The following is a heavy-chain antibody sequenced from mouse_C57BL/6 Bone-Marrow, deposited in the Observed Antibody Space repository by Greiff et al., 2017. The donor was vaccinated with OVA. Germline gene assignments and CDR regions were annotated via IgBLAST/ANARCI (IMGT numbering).Heavy chain of an antibody. J-gene: IGHJ4*01. D-gene: IGHD1-1*01. CDR2: ISPGGGYT. CDR1: GYTFTNYW. V-gene: IGHV1-63*01. Sequence: QVQLQQSGAELVRPGTSVTMSCKASGYTFTNYWIGWAKQRPGHGLEWIGDISPGGGYTNYNEKFKGKATLTADKSSSTAYMQFSSLTYEDSAIYYCARGCYWAMEYGGQGTAVTVSS. CDR3: ARGCYWAMEY.